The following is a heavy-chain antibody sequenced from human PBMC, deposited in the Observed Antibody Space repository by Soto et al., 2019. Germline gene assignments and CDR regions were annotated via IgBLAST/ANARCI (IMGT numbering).Heavy chain of an antibody. Sequence: SETLSLTCNVSGGSVSSGSYFWSWIRQPPGKGLEWIGYIYNSGNTKYNPSLKSRVTISADTSKNQFSLKLSSVTAADTAVYYCAREGRVATFDYWGQGPLVTVSS. CDR1: GGSVSSGSYF. CDR3: AREGRVATFDY. CDR2: IYNSGNT. V-gene: IGHV4-61*01. J-gene: IGHJ4*02. D-gene: IGHD5-12*01.